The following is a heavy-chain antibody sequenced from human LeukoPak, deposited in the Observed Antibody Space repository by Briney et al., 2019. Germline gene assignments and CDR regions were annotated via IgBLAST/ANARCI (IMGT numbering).Heavy chain of an antibody. CDR1: GGSISSSSYY. V-gene: IGHV4-39*01. D-gene: IGHD3-3*02. J-gene: IGHJ3*02. CDR3: AAPSTAVHAFDI. CDR2: IYYSGST. Sequence: SETLSLTCTVSGGSISSSSYYWGWIRQPPGKGLEWIGSIYYSGSTYYNPSLKSRVTISVDTSKNQFSLKLSSVTAADTAVYYCAAPSTAVHAFDIWGQGTMVTVSS.